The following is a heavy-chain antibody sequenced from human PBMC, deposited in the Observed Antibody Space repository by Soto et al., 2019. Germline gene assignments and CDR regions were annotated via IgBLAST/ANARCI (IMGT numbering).Heavy chain of an antibody. CDR1: GGTFSSYA. V-gene: IGHV1-69*01. CDR3: AREKTEGGYCTNGVCYTFDY. J-gene: IGHJ4*02. D-gene: IGHD2-8*01. CDR2: IIPIFGTA. Sequence: QVQLVQSGAEVKKPGSSVKVSCKASGGTFSSYAISWVRQAPGQGLEWMGGIIPIFGTANYAQKFQGRVTITADESTSTAYMEPSSLRSEDTAVYYCAREKTEGGYCTNGVCYTFDYWGQGTLVTVSS.